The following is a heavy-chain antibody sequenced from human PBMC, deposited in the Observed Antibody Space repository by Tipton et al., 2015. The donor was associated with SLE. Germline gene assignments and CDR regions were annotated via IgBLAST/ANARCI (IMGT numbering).Heavy chain of an antibody. J-gene: IGHJ6*02. CDR3: ANIISSWLYYYYYGMDV. Sequence: SLRLSCAASGFTFYNYAMNWVRQAPGKGLEWVSTISDRGGSPYHAASVKGRFTISRDNSKNTLYLQMNSLRAEDTAVYYCANIISSWLYYYYYGMDVWGQGTTVTVSS. V-gene: IGHV3-23*01. CDR1: GFTFYNYA. D-gene: IGHD6-13*01. CDR2: ISDRGGSP.